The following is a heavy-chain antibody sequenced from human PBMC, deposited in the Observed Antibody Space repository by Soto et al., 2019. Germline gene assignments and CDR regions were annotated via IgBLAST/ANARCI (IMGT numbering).Heavy chain of an antibody. Sequence: QLQLQESGSGLVKPSQTLSLTCAVSGGSISSGGYSWSWIRQPPGKGLEWMGYIYHSGRNYYNPSLKSRVTISVDRSKNQFYLKLSSVTAADTAVYYCAIGRTYYYDSSGYSYFDPWGQGTLVTVSS. V-gene: IGHV4-30-2*01. J-gene: IGHJ5*02. D-gene: IGHD3-22*01. CDR1: GGSISSGGYS. CDR3: AIGRTYYYDSSGYSYFDP. CDR2: IYHSGRN.